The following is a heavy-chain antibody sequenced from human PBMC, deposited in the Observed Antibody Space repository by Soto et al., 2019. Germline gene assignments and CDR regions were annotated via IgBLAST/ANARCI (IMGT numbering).Heavy chain of an antibody. CDR1: GYTFTSYD. D-gene: IGHD6-13*01. Sequence: VASVKVSCKASGYTFTSYDINWVRQATGQGLEWMGWMNPNSGNTGYAQKFQGRVTMTRNTSISTAYMELSSLRSEDTAVYYCARGGQQLVFTWFDPWGQGTLVTVSS. V-gene: IGHV1-8*01. CDR2: MNPNSGNT. CDR3: ARGGQQLVFTWFDP. J-gene: IGHJ5*02.